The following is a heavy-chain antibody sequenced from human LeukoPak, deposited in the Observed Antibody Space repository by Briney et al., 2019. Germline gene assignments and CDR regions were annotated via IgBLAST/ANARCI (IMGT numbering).Heavy chain of an antibody. CDR2: IGGSGGPT. Sequence: GGSLRLSCAASGFTSSDSAMNWVRQAPGKGLEWVSVIGGSGGPTFYADSVKGRFTISRDNSKNTLYLRLNSLRAEDTAVYYYARRGDPYYFNYWGQGALVTVSA. J-gene: IGHJ4*02. CDR1: GFTSSDSA. V-gene: IGHV3-23*01. CDR3: ARRGDPYYFNY. D-gene: IGHD2-21*02.